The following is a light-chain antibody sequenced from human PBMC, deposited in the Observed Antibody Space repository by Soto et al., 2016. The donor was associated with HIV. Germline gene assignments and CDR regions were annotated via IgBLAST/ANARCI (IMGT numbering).Light chain of an antibody. CDR3: DSRDSTNKYVI. CDR1: GLRFYD. V-gene: IGLV3-19*01. Sequence: SSELTQDPAVSVALGQTVTITCQGDGLRFYDASWFQQKPGQAPLLVIYGRDSRPSEIPNRFSGSSSGNTASLTITGAQAEDEADYYCDSRDSTNKYVIFGGGTKLTVL. J-gene: IGLJ2*01. CDR2: GRD.